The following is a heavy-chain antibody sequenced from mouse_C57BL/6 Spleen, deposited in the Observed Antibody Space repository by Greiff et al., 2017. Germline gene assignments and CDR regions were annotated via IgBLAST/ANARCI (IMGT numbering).Heavy chain of an antibody. CDR2: IDPSDSYT. CDR1: GYTFTSYW. V-gene: IGHV1-69*01. Sequence: QVQLQQPGAELVMPGASVKLSCKASGYTFTSYWMHWVKQRPGQGLAWIGEIDPSDSYTNYNQKFKGKSTLTVDKASSTAYMQLSSLTSEDSAVYYCALITTVVAFDYWGQGTTLTVSS. D-gene: IGHD1-1*01. CDR3: ALITTVVAFDY. J-gene: IGHJ2*01.